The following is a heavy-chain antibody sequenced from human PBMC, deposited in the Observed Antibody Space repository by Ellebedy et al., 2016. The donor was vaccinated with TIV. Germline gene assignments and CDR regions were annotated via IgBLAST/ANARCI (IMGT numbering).Heavy chain of an antibody. D-gene: IGHD3-10*01. J-gene: IGHJ4*02. CDR2: INASGST. Sequence: MPSDTLSLTCAVYNGSFTHYFWSWVRQPPGKGLEWIGEINASGSTNNKPSLKNRVTISVDTPKRQFSLRLTSVTAADTAVYYCARARGQYLYESGSYFTNWGQGEMVTVSS. V-gene: IGHV4-34*01. CDR3: ARARGQYLYESGSYFTN. CDR1: NGSFTHYF.